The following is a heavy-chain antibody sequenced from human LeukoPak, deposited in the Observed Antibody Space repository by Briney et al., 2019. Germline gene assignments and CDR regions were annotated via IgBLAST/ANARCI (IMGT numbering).Heavy chain of an antibody. Sequence: GRSLRLSCAASGYTFSSYAMYWVRPAPGKGLEWVAVISYDGSNKYYADSVRGRFTISRDNSKNTLYLQMNSLRAEDTAVYYCARGEAGQFDYWGQGTLVTASS. D-gene: IGHD6-19*01. V-gene: IGHV3-30-3*01. CDR2: ISYDGSNK. CDR3: ARGEAGQFDY. J-gene: IGHJ4*02. CDR1: GYTFSSYA.